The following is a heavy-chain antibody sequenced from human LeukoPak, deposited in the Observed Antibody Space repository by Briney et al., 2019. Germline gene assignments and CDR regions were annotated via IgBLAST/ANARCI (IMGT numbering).Heavy chain of an antibody. Sequence: PSETLSLTCAVYGGSFSGYYWSWIRQPPGKGLEWIGEINHSGSTNYNPSLKSRVTISVDTSKNQFSLKLSSVTAADTAVYYCASSGYCSSTSCPYYYYGMDVWGQGTTVTVSS. CDR1: GGSFSGYY. CDR3: ASSGYCSSTSCPYYYYGMDV. CDR2: INHSGST. J-gene: IGHJ6*02. V-gene: IGHV4-34*01. D-gene: IGHD2-2*01.